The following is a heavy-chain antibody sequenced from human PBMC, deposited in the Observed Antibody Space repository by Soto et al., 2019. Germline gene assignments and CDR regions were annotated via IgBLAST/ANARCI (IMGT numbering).Heavy chain of an antibody. V-gene: IGHV1-69*01. CDR2: IIPVFDTV. J-gene: IGHJ4*02. Sequence: QEQLVQSGAEVKKSGSSVKVSCKDTGGLFSSYAVSWVRQAPGQGLEWMGGIIPVFDTVYYAQKFQGRVTITADESTNTAYMELSSLRSEDTAMYYCARGGSGYVWFTELWGQGTLVTVSS. CDR3: ARGGSGYVWFTEL. D-gene: IGHD3-22*01. CDR1: GGLFSSYA.